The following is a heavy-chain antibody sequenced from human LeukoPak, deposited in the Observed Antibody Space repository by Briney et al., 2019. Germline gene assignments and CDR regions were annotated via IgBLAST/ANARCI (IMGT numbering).Heavy chain of an antibody. J-gene: IGHJ3*01. CDR2: VNPNRGTT. CDR3: VCSSGAFDL. CDR1: GYAFTTYD. Sequence: VASVKVSCKASGYAFTTYDINWVRQAPGQGLEWMGWVNPNRGTTGYAQSFQGRVTMTRETSISTVYMELSNLRSEDTAVYYCVCSSGAFDLWGQGTMVTVSS. D-gene: IGHD3-10*01. V-gene: IGHV1-8*01.